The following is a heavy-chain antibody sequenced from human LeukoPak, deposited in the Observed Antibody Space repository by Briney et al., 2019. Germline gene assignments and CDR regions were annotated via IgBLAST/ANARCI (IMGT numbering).Heavy chain of an antibody. Sequence: GGSLRLSCAASGVTFSNAWMSWVRRAPGKGLEWVGRIKSKTDGGTTDYAAPVKGRFTISRGDSKNTLYLQMNSLKTEDTAAYYCTTDRYCSGGSCRYFDYWGQGTLVTVSS. J-gene: IGHJ4*02. D-gene: IGHD2-15*01. V-gene: IGHV3-15*01. CDR3: TTDRYCSGGSCRYFDY. CDR1: GVTFSNAW. CDR2: IKSKTDGGTT.